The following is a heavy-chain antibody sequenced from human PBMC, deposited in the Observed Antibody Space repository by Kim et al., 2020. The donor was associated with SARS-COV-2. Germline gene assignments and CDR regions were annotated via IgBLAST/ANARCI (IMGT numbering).Heavy chain of an antibody. CDR2: INTNTGNP. Sequence: ASVKVSCKASGYTFTSYAMNWVRQAPGQGLEWMGWINTNTGNPTYAQGFTGRFVFSLDTSVSTAYLQISSLKAEDTAVYYCARDPSHHYSSSWYAFDYWGQGTLVTVSS. J-gene: IGHJ4*02. D-gene: IGHD6-13*01. V-gene: IGHV7-4-1*02. CDR3: ARDPSHHYSSSWYAFDY. CDR1: GYTFTSYA.